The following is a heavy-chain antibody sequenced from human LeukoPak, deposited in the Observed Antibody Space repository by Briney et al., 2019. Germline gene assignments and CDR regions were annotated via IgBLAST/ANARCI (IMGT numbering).Heavy chain of an antibody. J-gene: IGHJ6*03. D-gene: IGHD6-6*01. CDR2: IYYSGST. V-gene: IGHV4-59*11. Sequence: SETLSLTCTVSGGSISSHYWSWIRQPPGKGLEWIGYIYYSGSTNYNPSLKSRVTLSVDTSKNQFSLKLSSVTAADTAVYYCARASYSSSSPYYYYYYYMDVWGKGTTVTVSS. CDR1: GGSISSHY. CDR3: ARASYSSSSPYYYYYYYMDV.